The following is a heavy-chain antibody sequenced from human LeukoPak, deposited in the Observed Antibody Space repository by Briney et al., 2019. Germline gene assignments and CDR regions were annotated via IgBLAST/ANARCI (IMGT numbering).Heavy chain of an antibody. Sequence: GGSLRLSCAASGFTFSNYWMHWVRQAPGKGLGWVSRINTDGSSTGYADSVEGRFTISRDNAKNTLYLQMTSLRAEDTAVYFCARDLRYCTSTSCYDPYFDYWGQGTLVTVSS. J-gene: IGHJ4*02. CDR1: GFTFSNYW. CDR3: ARDLRYCTSTSCYDPYFDY. CDR2: INTDGSST. V-gene: IGHV3-74*01. D-gene: IGHD2-2*01.